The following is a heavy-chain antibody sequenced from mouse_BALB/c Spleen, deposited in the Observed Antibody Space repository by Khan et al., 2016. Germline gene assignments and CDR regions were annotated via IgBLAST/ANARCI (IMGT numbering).Heavy chain of an antibody. CDR2: INTYTGEP. Sequence: QIQLVQSGPELKKPGETVKISCKASGYTFTNYGMNWVKQAPGKDLKWMGWINTYTGEPTYADDFKGRFAFSLETSANTAYLQINNLRNEDTATYFCARCRYYYGSSKYFDVWGAGTTVTVSS. D-gene: IGHD1-1*01. CDR1: GYTFTNYG. CDR3: ARCRYYYGSSKYFDV. J-gene: IGHJ1*01. V-gene: IGHV9-3-1*01.